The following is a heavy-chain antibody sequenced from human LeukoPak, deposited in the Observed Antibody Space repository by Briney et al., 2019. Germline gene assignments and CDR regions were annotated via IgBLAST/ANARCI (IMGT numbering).Heavy chain of an antibody. CDR3: ARLAFGIDY. CDR1: GGSFSGYY. J-gene: IGHJ4*02. V-gene: IGHV4-34*01. CDR2: INHSGSA. D-gene: IGHD3-3*01. Sequence: SETLSLTCAVYGGSFSGYYWSWIRQPPGKGLEWIGEINHSGSANYNPSLKSRVTISVDTSKNQFSLKLSSVTAADTAVYCCARLAFGIDYWGQGTLVTVSS.